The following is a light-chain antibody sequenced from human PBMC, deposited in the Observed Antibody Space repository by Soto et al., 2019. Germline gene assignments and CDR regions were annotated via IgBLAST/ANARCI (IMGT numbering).Light chain of an antibody. J-gene: IGKJ5*01. CDR1: QSISSSY. Sequence: IVLTQSPGTLSVSPGERATLSCRASQSISSSYLAWYQQRPGQAPRLLIYGASSRATGIPARFSGSGSGTDFTLTISSLEPEDFAVYYCQQRNDWRRGTFGQGTRLEIK. CDR2: GAS. CDR3: QQRNDWRRGT. V-gene: IGKV3D-20*02.